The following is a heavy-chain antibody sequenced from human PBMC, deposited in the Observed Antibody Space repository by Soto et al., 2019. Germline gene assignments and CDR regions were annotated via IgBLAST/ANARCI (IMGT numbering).Heavy chain of an antibody. Sequence: QVQLQESGPGLVKPSGTLSLTCAVSGVSIINSHWWSWVRQPPGKGLDWIGEIHHSGNTKYNPSLKSRVTISVDKAKSQFSLRLSSVTAADTAVYYCARDVGIYFDSSPAGHFDYWGQGTLVTVSS. CDR1: GVSIINSHW. V-gene: IGHV4-4*02. J-gene: IGHJ4*02. CDR2: IHHSGNT. CDR3: ARDVGIYFDSSPAGHFDY. D-gene: IGHD3-22*01.